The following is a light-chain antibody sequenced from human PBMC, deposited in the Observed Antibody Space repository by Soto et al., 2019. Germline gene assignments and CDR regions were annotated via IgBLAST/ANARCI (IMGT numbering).Light chain of an antibody. CDR3: QQRSNWPPPT. Sequence: EIVLTQSPGTLSLSPGERATLSCRASQSVSSSYLAWYQKKPGQAPRLVIYGASSRATGIPDRFSGSGSGTDFTLTISRLEPEDFAVYYCQQRSNWPPPTFGQGTRLEIK. J-gene: IGKJ5*01. CDR2: GAS. V-gene: IGKV3D-20*02. CDR1: QSVSSSY.